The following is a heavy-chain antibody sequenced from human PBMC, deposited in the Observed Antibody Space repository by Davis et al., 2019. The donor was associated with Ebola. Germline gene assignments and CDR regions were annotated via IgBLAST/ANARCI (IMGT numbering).Heavy chain of an antibody. Sequence: GGSLRLSCAASGFTFSSYPMRWVRQAPGKGLEWVSSITGSGVNTYYADSVKGRFTISRDNSKNTLFLQMNSLRVEDTAVYYCARDKVATGLCSGGSCYPHAFDIWGQGTMVTVSS. CDR1: GFTFSSYP. J-gene: IGHJ3*02. CDR2: ITGSGVNT. D-gene: IGHD2-15*01. CDR3: ARDKVATGLCSGGSCYPHAFDI. V-gene: IGHV3-23*01.